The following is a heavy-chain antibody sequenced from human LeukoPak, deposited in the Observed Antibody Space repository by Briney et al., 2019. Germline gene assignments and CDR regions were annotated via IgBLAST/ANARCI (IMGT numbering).Heavy chain of an antibody. Sequence: PGGSLRLSCAASGFMFSSFGMHWVRQAPGKGLEWVAFILNDGSNEHYADSVKGRFTISRDNVQNSLYLQMNSLRADDTAVYYCASLGQYYDSNGYYTYWGQGTLVTVSS. D-gene: IGHD3-22*01. CDR3: ASLGQYYDSNGYYTY. J-gene: IGHJ4*02. CDR1: GFMFSSFG. V-gene: IGHV3-30*03. CDR2: ILNDGSNE.